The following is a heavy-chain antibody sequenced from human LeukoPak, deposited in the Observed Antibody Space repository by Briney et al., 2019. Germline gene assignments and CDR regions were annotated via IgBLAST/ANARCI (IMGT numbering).Heavy chain of an antibody. Sequence: GGSLKLSCAASGLTYTNYGMPWVRNAPGKGLEWVSYISGSGSDTYYADSVKGLFTISRDNSKNTLYVQMVSLRAEDTAIYYCAGSSGWWAHDYWGQGTLVTVSS. D-gene: IGHD6-19*01. J-gene: IGHJ4*02. CDR1: GLTYTNYG. CDR2: ISGSGSDT. CDR3: AGSSGWWAHDY. V-gene: IGHV3-23*01.